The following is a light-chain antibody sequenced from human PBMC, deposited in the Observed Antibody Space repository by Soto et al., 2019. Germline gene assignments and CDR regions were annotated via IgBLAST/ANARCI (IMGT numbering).Light chain of an antibody. V-gene: IGKV3-20*01. CDR3: QQYSASPPT. Sequence: EIVLTQSPGTLSLSPGESATLSCRASQSVRSSHLAWYQQKPGQAPRLLIYGASSRATGIPDRFSGSGSGTAFTLTISRLEPEDFAVYYCQQYSASPPTFGGGTKVEIK. CDR2: GAS. CDR1: QSVRSSH. J-gene: IGKJ4*01.